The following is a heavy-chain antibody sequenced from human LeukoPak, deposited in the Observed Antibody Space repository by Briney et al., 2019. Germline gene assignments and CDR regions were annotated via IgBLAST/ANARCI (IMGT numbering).Heavy chain of an antibody. V-gene: IGHV4-4*07. CDR3: ARGRPYSASYYDSDY. D-gene: IGHD1-26*01. J-gene: IGHJ4*02. CDR2: IYASGST. Sequence: SETLSLTCSVSGGSISNYYWSWIRQPAGKGLEWIGRIYASGSTNHNPSLKSRVTMSVETSKNQFSLKLSSVTAAGTAMYYCARGRPYSASYYDSDYWGQGTLVTVSS. CDR1: GGSISNYY.